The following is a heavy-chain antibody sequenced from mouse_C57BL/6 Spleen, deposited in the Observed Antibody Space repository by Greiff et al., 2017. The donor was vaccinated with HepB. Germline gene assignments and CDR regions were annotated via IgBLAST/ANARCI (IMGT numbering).Heavy chain of an antibody. CDR2: IYPGNSDT. D-gene: IGHD1-1*01. CDR1: GYTFTSYW. J-gene: IGHJ4*01. CDR3: TGTTVVAEDYYAMDY. Sequence: VQLKQSGTVLARPGASVKMSCKTSGYTFTSYWMHWVKQRPGQGLEWIGAIYPGNSDTSYNQKFKGKAKLTAVTSASTAYMELSSLTNEDSAVDYCTGTTVVAEDYYAMDYWGQGTSVTVSS. V-gene: IGHV1-5*01.